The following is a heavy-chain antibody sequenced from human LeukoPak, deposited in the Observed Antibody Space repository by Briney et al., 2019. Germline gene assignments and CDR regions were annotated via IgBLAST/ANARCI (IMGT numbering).Heavy chain of an antibody. D-gene: IGHD5-18*01. CDR3: TRGPIQQRLYYGMDV. J-gene: IGHJ6*02. V-gene: IGHV3-49*04. Sequence: QPGRSLRLSCTASGFTFGDHAMSWVRQAPGKGLEWVGFIRSKTYGGATEYAASVKGRFTISRDDSKSIAYLQMNSLKTEDTAVYYCTRGPIQQRLYYGMDVWGQGTTVTVSS. CDR2: IRSKTYGGAT. CDR1: GFTFGDHA.